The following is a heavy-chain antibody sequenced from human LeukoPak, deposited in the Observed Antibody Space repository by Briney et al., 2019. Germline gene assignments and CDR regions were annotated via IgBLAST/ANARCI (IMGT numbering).Heavy chain of an antibody. D-gene: IGHD3-22*01. CDR1: GYTFTSYG. CDR2: ISAYNGNT. Sequence: ASVKVSCKSSGYTFTSYGIIWVRQAPGQGLEWMGWISAYNGNTNYAQKLQGRVTMTTDTSTSTAYMELRSLRSDDTAVYYCARDWGCSSTSCRYYYDSSGTPIFDYWGQGTLVTVSS. V-gene: IGHV1-18*01. CDR3: ARDWGCSSTSCRYYYDSSGTPIFDY. J-gene: IGHJ4*02.